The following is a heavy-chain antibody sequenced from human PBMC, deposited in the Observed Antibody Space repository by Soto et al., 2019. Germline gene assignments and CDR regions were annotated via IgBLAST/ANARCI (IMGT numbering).Heavy chain of an antibody. V-gene: IGHV4-34*01. J-gene: IGHJ4*02. CDR3: ARNKMTTVMPFDY. CDR1: GGSFSGYY. D-gene: IGHD4-17*01. Sequence: SETLSLTCAVYGGSFSGYYWSWIRQPPGKGLEWIGEINHSGSTNYNPSLKGRVTISVDTSKNQFSLKLSSVTAADTAVYYCARNKMTTVMPFDYWGQGTLVTVSS. CDR2: INHSGST.